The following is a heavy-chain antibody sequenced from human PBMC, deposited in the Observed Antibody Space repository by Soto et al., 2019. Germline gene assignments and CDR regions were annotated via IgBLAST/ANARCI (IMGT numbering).Heavy chain of an antibody. V-gene: IGHV1-69*01. D-gene: IGHD3-10*01. CDR3: ARDLDYYGSGSHYYYGMGV. CDR1: GGTFSRYA. CDR2: IVPIYGTR. J-gene: IGHJ6*02. Sequence: QVQLVQSGAEVKKPGSSVKVSCKASGGTFSRYAFSWVRQAPGQGLEWMGGIVPIYGTRGFAQKFQGRLTITADDPTRTAYMEVSTLRSEDTDVYYCARDLDYYGSGSHYYYGMGVWGQGTTVTVSS.